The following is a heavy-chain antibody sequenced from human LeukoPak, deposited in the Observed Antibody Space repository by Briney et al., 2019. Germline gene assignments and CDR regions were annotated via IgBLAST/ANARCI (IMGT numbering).Heavy chain of an antibody. CDR2: IRYDGSNK. V-gene: IGHV3-30*02. CDR1: GFTFSDYY. D-gene: IGHD6-13*01. Sequence: GGSLRLSCAASGFTFSDYYMSWIRQAPGKGLEWVAFIRYDGSNKYYADSVKGRFTISRDNSKNTLYLQMNSLRAEDTAVYYCARELAANGDYWGQGTLVTVSS. CDR3: ARELAANGDY. J-gene: IGHJ4*02.